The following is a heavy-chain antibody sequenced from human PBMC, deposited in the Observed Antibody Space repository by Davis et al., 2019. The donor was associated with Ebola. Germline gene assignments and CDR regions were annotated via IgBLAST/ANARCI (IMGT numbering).Heavy chain of an antibody. CDR1: GYTFTSYG. D-gene: IGHD2-15*01. CDR3: ARGPGPPRYCSGGSCYSGNWFDP. CDR2: ISAYNGNT. Sequence: AASVKVSCKASGYTFTSYGISWVRQAPGQGLEWMGWISAYNGNTNYAQKLQGRVTMTTDTSTSTAYMELRSLRSDDTAVYYCARGPGPPRYCSGGSCYSGNWFDPWGQGNLVTVSS. V-gene: IGHV1-18*01. J-gene: IGHJ5*02.